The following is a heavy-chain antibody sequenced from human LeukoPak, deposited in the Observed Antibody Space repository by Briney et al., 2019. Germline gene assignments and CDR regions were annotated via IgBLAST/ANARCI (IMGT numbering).Heavy chain of an antibody. CDR3: AKVSGDCSGGSCYLPI. D-gene: IGHD2-15*01. CDR2: IRGSGCST. Sequence: SGGSLRLSCAASGFTFSSYAMSWVRQAPGKGREWVSAIRGSGCSTYYADSVKGGFTISRDNSKTTLYLKMKSLRAEDTAVYYCAKVSGDCSGGSCYLPIWGQGTMVTVSS. J-gene: IGHJ3*02. CDR1: GFTFSSYA. V-gene: IGHV3-23*01.